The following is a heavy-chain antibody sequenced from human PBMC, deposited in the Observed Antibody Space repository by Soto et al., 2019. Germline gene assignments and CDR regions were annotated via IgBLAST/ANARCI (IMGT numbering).Heavy chain of an antibody. CDR1: GFTFSSYA. CDR2: MSGSGGST. D-gene: IGHD2-2*01. CDR3: MIGYCSPTSCPTPVYSFDS. J-gene: IGHJ5*01. V-gene: IGHV3-23*01. Sequence: EGQLLESGGGLVQPGGSLRLSCAASGFTFSSYAMSWVRQAPGKGREWVSAMSGSGGSTYSADPVKGRFTISRDNYKNTLYVQMNSLRAEDTAVYYCMIGYCSPTSCPTPVYSFDSWGQGTLFTVSS.